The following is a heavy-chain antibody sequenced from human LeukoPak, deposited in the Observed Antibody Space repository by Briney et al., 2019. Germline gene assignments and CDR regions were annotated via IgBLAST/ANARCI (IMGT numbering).Heavy chain of an antibody. D-gene: IGHD6-13*01. CDR3: ARDAVSSSWYDFDY. V-gene: IGHV4-38-2*02. CDR1: GYSISSGYY. J-gene: IGHJ4*02. Sequence: SETLSLTCAVSGYSISSGYYWGWIRQPPGKGLKWIGSIYHSGSTYYNPSLKSRVTISVDTSKNQFSLKLSSVTAADTAVYYCARDAVSSSWYDFDYWGQGTLVTVSS. CDR2: IYHSGST.